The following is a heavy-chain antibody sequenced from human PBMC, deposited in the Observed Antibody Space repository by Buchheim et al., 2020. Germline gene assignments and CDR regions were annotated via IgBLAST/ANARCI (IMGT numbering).Heavy chain of an antibody. CDR3: ARDILTGWGTFDI. CDR1: GFTFSSCE. CDR2: ISSSGSTT. D-gene: IGHD3-9*01. Sequence: EVQLVESGGGLVQPGGSLRLSCAVSGFTFSSCEMNWVRQAPGKGLEWVSYISSSGSTTYYADSVKGRFTISRDNAKNSLYLEMNSLRAEDTAVYYCARDILTGWGTFDIWGQGT. J-gene: IGHJ3*02. V-gene: IGHV3-48*03.